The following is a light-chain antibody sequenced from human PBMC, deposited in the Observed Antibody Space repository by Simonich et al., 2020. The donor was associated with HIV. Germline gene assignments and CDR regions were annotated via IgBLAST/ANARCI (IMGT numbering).Light chain of an antibody. V-gene: IGKV4-1*01. CDR3: QQYYSIPYT. J-gene: IGKJ2*01. CDR1: QSVLYSSSNKND. Sequence: DIVMTQSPDSLAVSLGERATINCKSSQSVLYSSSNKNDLACYQQKPGQPPKLLIYWASTRESGVPDRFSGSGSGTVFTLTISSLQAEDVAVYYCQQYYSIPYTFGQGTKLEIK. CDR2: WAS.